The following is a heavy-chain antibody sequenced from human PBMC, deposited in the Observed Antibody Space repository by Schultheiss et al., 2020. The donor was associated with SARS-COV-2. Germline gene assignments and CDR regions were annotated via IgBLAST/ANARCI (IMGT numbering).Heavy chain of an antibody. J-gene: IGHJ4*02. CDR1: GGTFSSYT. D-gene: IGHD2-8*01. CDR3: AREYVKGDY. CDR2: INPNSGGT. V-gene: IGHV1-18*01. Sequence: ASVKVSCKASGGTFSSYTISWVRQAPGQGLEWMGWINPNSGGTNYAQKFQGRVTMTTDTSTSTAHMELWSLRSEDTAVYYCAREYVKGDYWGQGTLVTVSS.